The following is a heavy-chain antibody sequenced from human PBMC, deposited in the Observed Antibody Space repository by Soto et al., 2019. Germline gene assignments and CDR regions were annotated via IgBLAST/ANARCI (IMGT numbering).Heavy chain of an antibody. J-gene: IGHJ5*02. V-gene: IGHV4-31*03. CDR1: GGSISSGGYY. CDR3: ARSVFP. CDR2: IYYSNST. Sequence: QVQLQESGPGLVKPSQTLSLTCTVSGGSISSGGYYWSWIRQHPGKGLEWIGYIYYSNSTYYNPTLKIRVTISLDTSKNQFSLKLASVTAGDAAVYYCARSVFPWGQGTLVTVSS.